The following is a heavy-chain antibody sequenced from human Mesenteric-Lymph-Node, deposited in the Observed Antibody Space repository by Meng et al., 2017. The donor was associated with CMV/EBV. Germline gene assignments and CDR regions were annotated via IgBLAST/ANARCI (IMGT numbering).Heavy chain of an antibody. V-gene: IGHV4-34*01. CDR2: INHSGST. CDR3: ARHQRWLKSEGGFNY. Sequence: QVRLPQWGPGLLKPSETLSLTCAVYGGSFSGYYWSWIRQPPGKGLEWIGEINHSGSTNYNPSLKSRVTISVDTSKNQFSLKLSSVTAADTAVYYCARHQRWLKSEGGFNYWGQGTLVTVSS. CDR1: GGSFSGYY. J-gene: IGHJ4*02. D-gene: IGHD4-23*01.